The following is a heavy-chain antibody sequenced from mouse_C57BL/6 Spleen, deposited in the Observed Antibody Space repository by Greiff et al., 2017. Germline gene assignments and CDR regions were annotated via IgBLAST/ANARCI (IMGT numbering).Heavy chain of an antibody. V-gene: IGHV2-9-1*01. CDR3: CRSRPYFFDY. Sequence: QVQLKESGPGLVPPSKSLSITCTVSGFSLTSYAISWVRQPPGKGLEWLGVIRSGGGSTYNPAPKSRLIISKDNSKNKVLLKKNSRLTDDTAGYYYCRSRPYFFDYWGQGTTLTVSS. CDR1: GFSLTSYA. J-gene: IGHJ2*01. CDR2: IRSGGGS.